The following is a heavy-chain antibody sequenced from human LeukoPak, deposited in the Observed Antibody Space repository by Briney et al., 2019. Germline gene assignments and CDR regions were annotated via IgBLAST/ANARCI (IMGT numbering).Heavy chain of an antibody. CDR1: GYTFNKFA. D-gene: IGHD2-15*01. CDR2: ITTDTGSP. V-gene: IGHV7-4-1*02. J-gene: IGHJ3*01. Sequence: ASVKVSCKASGYTFNKFAMNWVRQAPGQGLEWMGWITTDTGSPRYAQDFTGRFVFSLDTSVTTAYLQITSLESDDTAIYFCARAARYCSGSSCFSPRTFDLWGQGTVVTVS. CDR3: ARAARYCSGSSCFSPRTFDL.